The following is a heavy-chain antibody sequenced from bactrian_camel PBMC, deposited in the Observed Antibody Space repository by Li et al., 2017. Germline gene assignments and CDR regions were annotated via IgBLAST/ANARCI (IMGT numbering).Heavy chain of an antibody. CDR3: TARYEFGLGACRGVGGLGF. V-gene: IGHV3S53*01. J-gene: IGHJ6*01. CDR2: IDSDGIT. D-gene: IGHD1*01. Sequence: HVQLVESGGGSVQAGGSLRLSCSASGYPYSRYCMGWFRQSPGKEREEVAVIDSDGITRHVDSVKGRFTISEDNAKDTLYLQMNSLTPGDTAMYYCTARYEFGLGACRGVGGLGFWGQGTQVTVS. CDR1: GYPYSRYC.